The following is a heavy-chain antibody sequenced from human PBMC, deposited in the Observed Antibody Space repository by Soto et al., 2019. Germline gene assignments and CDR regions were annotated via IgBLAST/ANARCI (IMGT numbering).Heavy chain of an antibody. D-gene: IGHD3-16*02. CDR3: AKSRVFIGAIVTLLDS. Sequence: EVPLLESGGGLVQPGGSLTLSCATSGSTFSSYAMVWVRQAAEKGLEWVASISNNGDTAYYADSVKGRFTISRGNSENTLYLQMNGLRADDTALYFCAKSRVFIGAIVTLLDSWGQGTQVTVSS. CDR2: ISNNGDTA. V-gene: IGHV3-23*01. J-gene: IGHJ4*02. CDR1: GSTFSSYA.